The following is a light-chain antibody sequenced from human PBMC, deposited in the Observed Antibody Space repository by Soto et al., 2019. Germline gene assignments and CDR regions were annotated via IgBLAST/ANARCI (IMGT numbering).Light chain of an antibody. CDR1: QSVSSY. Sequence: EIVLTQSPATLSLSPGALATLSCRASQSVSSYLAWYQQKPGQAPRLLIYDASNRATGIPARFSGSGSGTDFTLTISSLEPEDFAFYYCQQRSNWPPVFGGGTKVDIK. CDR3: QQRSNWPPV. V-gene: IGKV3-11*01. J-gene: IGKJ4*01. CDR2: DAS.